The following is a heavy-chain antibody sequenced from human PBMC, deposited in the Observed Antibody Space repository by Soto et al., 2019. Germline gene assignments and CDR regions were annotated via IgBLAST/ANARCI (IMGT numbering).Heavy chain of an antibody. V-gene: IGHV4-59*08. D-gene: IGHD3-16*01. CDR3: ARRWGTTFDY. J-gene: IGHJ4*02. CDR2: IYYSGST. Sequence: SETLSLTCGVYGGSFSGYYWSWIRQPPGKGLEWIGYIYYSGSTNYNPSLKSRVTISVDTSKNQFSLKLSSVTAADSAVYYCARRWGTTFDYWGQGTLVTVSS. CDR1: GGSFSGYY.